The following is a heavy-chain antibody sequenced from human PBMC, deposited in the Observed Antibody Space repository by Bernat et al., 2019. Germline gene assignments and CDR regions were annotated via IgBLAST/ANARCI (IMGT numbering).Heavy chain of an antibody. J-gene: IGHJ5*02. CDR1: GATFSNAW. CDR2: IKSKSDGETT. Sequence: EVQLVESGGGLVKPGGSLRLSCAASGATFSNAWMNWVRQAPGKGLEWVGRIKSKSDGETTDYAEPVRGRFTISRDDSKNTLYLQMNSLKSEDTAVYYCTTDGTSPDWLYPNWVDTWGQGTLVTVSS. D-gene: IGHD3-9*01. CDR3: TTDGTSPDWLYPNWVDT. V-gene: IGHV3-15*07.